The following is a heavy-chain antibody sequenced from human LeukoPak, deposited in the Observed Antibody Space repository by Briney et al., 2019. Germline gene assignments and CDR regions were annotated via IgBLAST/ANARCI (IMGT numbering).Heavy chain of an antibody. CDR1: GGSISSYY. D-gene: IGHD6-13*01. CDR3: ARDSEAAAGKGAHYYYYGTDV. V-gene: IGHV4-59*01. Sequence: SETLSLTCTVSGGSISSYYWSWIRQPPGKGLEWIGYIYYSGSTNYNPSLKSRVTISVDTSKNQFSLKLSSVTAADTAVYYCARDSEAAAGKGAHYYYYGTDVWGQGTTVTVSS. CDR2: IYYSGST. J-gene: IGHJ6*02.